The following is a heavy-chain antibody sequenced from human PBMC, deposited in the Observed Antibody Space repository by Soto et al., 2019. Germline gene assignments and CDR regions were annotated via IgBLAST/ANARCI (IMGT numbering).Heavy chain of an antibody. J-gene: IGHJ4*02. CDR1: GFSLSTSGVG. CDR2: IYWDDDK. Sequence: QITLKESGPTLVKPTQTLTVTCTFSGFSLSTSGVGVGWIRQPPGKALEWLALIYWDDDKRYSPSLKSRLTITKDTSKNQVVLTMTNMDPVDTATYYCAHGYYGSGSWYYFDYWGQGTLVTVSS. V-gene: IGHV2-5*02. CDR3: AHGYYGSGSWYYFDY. D-gene: IGHD3-10*01.